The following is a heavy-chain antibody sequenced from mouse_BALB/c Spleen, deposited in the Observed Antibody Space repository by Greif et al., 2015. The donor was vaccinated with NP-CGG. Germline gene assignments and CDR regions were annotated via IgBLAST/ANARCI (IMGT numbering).Heavy chain of an antibody. Sequence: DLVKPGASVKLSCKASGYTFTSYWINWIKQRPGQGLEWIGRIAPGSGSTYYNEMFKGKATLSVDTSSSTAYIQLSSLSSEDSAVYFCARRGGNPHYYAMDYWGQGTSVTVSS. CDR1: GYTFTSYW. J-gene: IGHJ4*01. CDR3: ARRGGNPHYYAMDY. V-gene: IGHV1S41*01. D-gene: IGHD2-1*01. CDR2: IAPGSGST.